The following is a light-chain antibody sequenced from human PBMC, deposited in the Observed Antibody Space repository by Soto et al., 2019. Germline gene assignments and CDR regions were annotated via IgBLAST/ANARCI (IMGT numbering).Light chain of an antibody. V-gene: IGLV2-14*01. CDR2: DVS. CDR1: SSDIGGYNY. J-gene: IGLJ2*01. CDR3: SSYTSISTLDVV. Sequence: QLVLTQPASVSGSPGQSITISCTGTSSDIGGYNYVSWYQQHPGKAPKLMIYDVSNRPSGVSNRFSGSKSGNTASLTISGLQAEDEADYYCSSYTSISTLDVVFGGGTKVTVL.